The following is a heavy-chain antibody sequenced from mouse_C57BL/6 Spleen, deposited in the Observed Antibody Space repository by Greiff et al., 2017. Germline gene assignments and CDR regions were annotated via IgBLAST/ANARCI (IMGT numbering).Heavy chain of an antibody. CDR2: ILPGSGST. V-gene: IGHV1-9*01. D-gene: IGHD2-2*01. J-gene: IGHJ2*01. Sequence: QVQLKQSGAELMKPGASVKLSCKATGYTFTGYWIEWVKQRPGHGLEWIGEILPGSGSTNYNEKFKGKATFTADTSSNTAYMQLSSLTTEDSAIYDCARGGVWLRRPVYFDYWGQGTTLTVSS. CDR3: ARGGVWLRRPVYFDY. CDR1: GYTFTGYW.